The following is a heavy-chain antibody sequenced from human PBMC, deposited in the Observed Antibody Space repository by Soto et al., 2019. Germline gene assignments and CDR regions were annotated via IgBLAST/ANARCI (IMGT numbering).Heavy chain of an antibody. CDR2: IYYTGNT. V-gene: IGHV4-59*02. D-gene: IGHD6-19*01. CDR1: GGSVSSNY. CDR3: ARLYSSGWNCLHY. Sequence: QVQLQESGPGLVKPSETLSLTCTVSGGSVSSNYWSWVRQPPEKGLEWIGYIYYTGNTNYNPSLKSRVTISVDTSKEQFSLKLISVTAADSSVHLCARLYSSGWNCLHYWGQGTLVTVSS. J-gene: IGHJ4*02.